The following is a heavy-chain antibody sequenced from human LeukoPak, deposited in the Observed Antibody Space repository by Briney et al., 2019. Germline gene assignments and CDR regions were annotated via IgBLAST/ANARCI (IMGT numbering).Heavy chain of an antibody. CDR2: IRYDGSNK. CDR3: AKHGEAYADSRTDY. D-gene: IGHD4-17*01. CDR1: GFTFSSYG. V-gene: IGHV3-30*02. J-gene: IGHJ4*02. Sequence: PGGSLRLSCAASGFTFSSYGMHWVRQAPGKGLEWVAFIRYDGSNKYYADSVKGRFTISRDNSKSTLYLHMNSLRAEDTAIYYCAKHGEAYADSRTDYWGQGTLVTVSS.